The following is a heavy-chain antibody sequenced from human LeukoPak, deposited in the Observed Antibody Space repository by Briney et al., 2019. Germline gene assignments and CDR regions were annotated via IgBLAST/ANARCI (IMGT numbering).Heavy chain of an antibody. CDR3: GGVSDQEFDY. Sequence: PGGSLRLFCAASGFTVSSNYMSWVRQAPGKGLEWVSVIYSGGSTYYADSVKGRFTISRDNSKNTLYLQMNSLRAEDTAVYYCGGVSDQEFDYWGQGTLVTVSS. J-gene: IGHJ4*02. D-gene: IGHD2-21*02. CDR2: IYSGGST. CDR1: GFTVSSNY. V-gene: IGHV3-66*01.